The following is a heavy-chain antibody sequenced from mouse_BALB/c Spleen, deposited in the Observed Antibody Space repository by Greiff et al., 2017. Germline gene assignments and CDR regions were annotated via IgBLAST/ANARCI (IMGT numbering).Heavy chain of an antibody. Sequence: QVQLQQPGAELVKPGASVKMSCKASGYTFTSYNMHWVKQTPGQGLEWIGAIYPGNGDTSYNQKFKGQATLTADKSSSTAYIQLSSLTSEDSAVYYCARDGDFLDDAMDYWGQGTSVTVSA. D-gene: IGHD2-13*01. CDR3: ARDGDFLDDAMDY. CDR1: GYTFTSYN. V-gene: IGHV1-12*01. CDR2: IYPGNGDT. J-gene: IGHJ4*01.